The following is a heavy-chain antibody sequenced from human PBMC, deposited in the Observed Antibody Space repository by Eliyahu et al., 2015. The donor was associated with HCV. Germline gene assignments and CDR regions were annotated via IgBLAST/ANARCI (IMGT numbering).Heavy chain of an antibody. Sequence: EVQLLESGGGLVQPGGSLRLSCAASGFTFSNYAMSWVRXAPGKGLEWVSAMSGSGGGTYYADSVKGRFTISRDNSRNTVYLQMNSLRAEDTAVYYCAKTHFWSEGDWGQGTLVTVSS. V-gene: IGHV3-23*01. CDR3: AKTHFWSEGD. J-gene: IGHJ4*02. D-gene: IGHD3-3*02. CDR1: GFTFSNYA. CDR2: MSGSGGGT.